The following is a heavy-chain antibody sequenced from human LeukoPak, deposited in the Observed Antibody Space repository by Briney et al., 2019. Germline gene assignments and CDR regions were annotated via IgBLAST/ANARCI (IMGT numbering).Heavy chain of an antibody. D-gene: IGHD6-13*01. CDR2: SKSRIDGGAT. CDR1: GFTFSNAW. CDR3: TTERGSASWYEYYFDN. J-gene: IGHJ4*02. Sequence: GGSLRLSCAASGFTFSNAWMSWVRQAPGKGLEWVGRSKSRIDGGATDYVEPVKGRFTISRDDSRATLYLQMSSLKAEDTAVYYCTTERGSASWYEYYFDNWGQGTLVTVAS. V-gene: IGHV3-15*01.